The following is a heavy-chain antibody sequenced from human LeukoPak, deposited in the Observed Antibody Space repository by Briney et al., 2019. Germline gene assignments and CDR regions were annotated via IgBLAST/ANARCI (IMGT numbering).Heavy chain of an antibody. CDR2: ISGSGGST. D-gene: IGHD5-12*01. V-gene: IGHV3-23*01. Sequence: PGGSLRLSCAASGFTFSSYAMSWVRQAPGKGLEWVSAISGSGGSTYYADSVKGRFTISRDNSKNTLYLQMNSLRAEDTAVYYCANLIVATKGRSEFDYWGQGTLVTVSS. CDR1: GFTFSSYA. J-gene: IGHJ4*02. CDR3: ANLIVATKGRSEFDY.